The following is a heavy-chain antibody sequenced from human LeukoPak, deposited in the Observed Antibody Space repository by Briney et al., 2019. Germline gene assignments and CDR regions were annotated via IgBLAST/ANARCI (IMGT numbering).Heavy chain of an antibody. CDR2: ISSSGSTI. Sequence: TGGSLRLSCAASGFTFHNNGMSWVRQAPGKGLEWVSYISSSGSTIYYADSVKGRFTISRDNAKNSLYLQMNSLRAEDTAVYFCARDPGAYSSYFDYWGQGALVTVSS. V-gene: IGHV3-48*04. D-gene: IGHD6-13*01. CDR1: GFTFHNNG. CDR3: ARDPGAYSSYFDY. J-gene: IGHJ4*02.